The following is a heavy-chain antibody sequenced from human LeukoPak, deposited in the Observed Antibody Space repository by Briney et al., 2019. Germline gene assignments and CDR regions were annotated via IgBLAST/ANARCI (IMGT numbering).Heavy chain of an antibody. CDR3: ARGYCSGGSCYYYYYYYYMDV. V-gene: IGHV4-38-2*02. Sequence: SETLSLTCTVSGYSISIGYYWGWIRQPPGKGLEWIGSIYYSGSTYYNPSLKSRVTISVDTSKNQFSLKLSSVTAADTAVYYCARGYCSGGSCYYYYYYYYMDVWGKGTTVTVSS. CDR2: IYYSGST. D-gene: IGHD2-15*01. J-gene: IGHJ6*03. CDR1: GYSISIGYY.